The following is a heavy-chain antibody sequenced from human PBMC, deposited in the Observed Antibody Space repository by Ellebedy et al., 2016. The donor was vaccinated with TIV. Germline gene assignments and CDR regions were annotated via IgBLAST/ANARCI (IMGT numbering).Heavy chain of an antibody. CDR3: ARADGMAPYYYHYMDV. D-gene: IGHD5-24*01. CDR2: IFNIDNRDYDNK. Sequence: GESLKISCAASGFTVTGSPMNWVRQAPGKGLEWVSTIFNIDNRDYDNKDYADSVKGRFTISKGNAENALYLQMNSLRAEDTAVYYCARADGMAPYYYHYMDVWGKGTTVTVSS. CDR1: GFTVTGSP. V-gene: IGHV3-21*01. J-gene: IGHJ6*03.